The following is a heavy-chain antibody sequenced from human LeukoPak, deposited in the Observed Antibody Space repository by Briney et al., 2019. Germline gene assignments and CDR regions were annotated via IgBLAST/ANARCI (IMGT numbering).Heavy chain of an antibody. J-gene: IGHJ4*02. Sequence: PGGSLRLSCAASGFTFSSYSMNWVRQAPGKGLEWVSYISSSSSTIYYADSVRGGFTISRDNAKNSLYLQMNSLRAEDTAVYYCASGREYYYDSSGYRDDYWGQGTLVTVSS. CDR2: ISSSSSTI. CDR1: GFTFSSYS. V-gene: IGHV3-48*01. CDR3: ASGREYYYDSSGYRDDY. D-gene: IGHD3-22*01.